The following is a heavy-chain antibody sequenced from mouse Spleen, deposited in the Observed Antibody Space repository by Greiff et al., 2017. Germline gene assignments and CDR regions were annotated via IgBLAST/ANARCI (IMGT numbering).Heavy chain of an antibody. CDR1: GFAFSSYD. CDR3: ARQPYYYGSSSWFAY. D-gene: IGHD1-1*01. J-gene: IGHJ3*01. V-gene: IGHV5-12-1*01. CDR2: ISSGGGST. Sequence: EVQGVESGGGLVKPGGSLKLSCAASGFAFSSYDMSWVRQTPEKRLEWVAYISSGGGSTYYPDTVKGRFTISRDNAKNTLYLQMSSLKSEDTAMYYCARQPYYYGSSSWFAYWGQGTLVTVSA.